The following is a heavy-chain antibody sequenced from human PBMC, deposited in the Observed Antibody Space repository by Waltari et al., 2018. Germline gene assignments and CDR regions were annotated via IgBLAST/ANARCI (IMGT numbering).Heavy chain of an antibody. D-gene: IGHD6-19*01. J-gene: IGHJ4*02. CDR1: GGIFSSRA. CDR2: IVPIVGLV. CDR3: ARSGVAVAGSYFDY. Sequence: QVQLVQSGPEVKKPGSSVKVSCRGSGGIFSSRALNWVRQAPGQGLEWMGRIVPIVGLVNYAQKFQGRVSITADKFTSIAYMELSGLRSEDTAVYYCARSGVAVAGSYFDYWGQGALVTVSS. V-gene: IGHV1-69*04.